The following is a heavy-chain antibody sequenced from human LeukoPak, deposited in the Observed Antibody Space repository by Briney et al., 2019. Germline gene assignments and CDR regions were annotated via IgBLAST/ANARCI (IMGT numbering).Heavy chain of an antibody. CDR2: ISYDGSNK. V-gene: IGHV3-30*18. Sequence: GGSLRLSCAASGFTFSSYGMHWVRQAPGKGLEWVAVISYDGSNKYYADSVKGRFTISRDNSKNTLYLQMNSLRAEDTAVYYCAKDSSGYFDYWGQGTPVTVSS. CDR1: GFTFSSYG. J-gene: IGHJ4*02. CDR3: AKDSSGYFDY. D-gene: IGHD3-22*01.